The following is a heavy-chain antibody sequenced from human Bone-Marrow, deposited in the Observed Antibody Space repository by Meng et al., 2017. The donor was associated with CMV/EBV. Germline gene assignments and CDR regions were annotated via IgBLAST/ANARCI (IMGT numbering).Heavy chain of an antibody. Sequence: FSFSSYGMSWVRQAPGKGLEWVSGMSGSGGSTYYADSVKGRFTIYRDNSKNTLYLQMNSLRAEDTAVYYCAKGDRCSLLVAGSYFDYWGQGTLVTVSS. CDR1: FSFSSYG. J-gene: IGHJ4*02. V-gene: IGHV3-23*01. D-gene: IGHD2-2*01. CDR3: AKGDRCSLLVAGSYFDY. CDR2: MSGSGGST.